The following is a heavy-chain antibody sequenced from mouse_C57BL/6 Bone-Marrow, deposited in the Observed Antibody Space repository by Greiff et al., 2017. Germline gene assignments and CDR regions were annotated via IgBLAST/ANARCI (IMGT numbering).Heavy chain of an antibody. CDR2: INPSSGYT. CDR3: ASASYDYPCDY. V-gene: IGHV1-7*01. CDR1: GYTFTSSW. Sequence: QVQLKQSGAELAKPGASVKLSCKASGYTFTSSWMHWVQQRPGQGLEWIGYINPSSGYTKYNQKFKDKATLTADKSSSTAYMQLSSLTYEDSAVYYCASASYDYPCDYWGQGTTLTVSS. D-gene: IGHD2-4*01. J-gene: IGHJ2*01.